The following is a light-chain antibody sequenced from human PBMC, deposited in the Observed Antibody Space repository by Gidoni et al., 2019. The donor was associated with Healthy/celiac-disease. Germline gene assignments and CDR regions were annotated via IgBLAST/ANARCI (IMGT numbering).Light chain of an antibody. V-gene: IGKV1-9*01. Sequence: IQLTQSPSYLSASVGDRFTITCRASQGISSYLAWYQQKPGKAPKLLIYAASTLQSGVPSRFSGSGSGTDFTLTISSLQPEDFATYYCQQLNSYPRTFXGXTKVEIK. CDR3: QQLNSYPRT. CDR1: QGISSY. J-gene: IGKJ4*01. CDR2: AAS.